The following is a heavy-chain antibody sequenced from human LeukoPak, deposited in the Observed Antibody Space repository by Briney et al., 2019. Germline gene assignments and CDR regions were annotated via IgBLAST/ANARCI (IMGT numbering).Heavy chain of an antibody. CDR2: ISGSGGST. D-gene: IGHD2-2*01. CDR1: GFTFSSYA. CDR3: AKDRVVPAASFDY. V-gene: IGHV3-23*01. J-gene: IGHJ4*02. Sequence: GGSLTLSCAASGFTFSSYAMSGVRDAPGKGLEWVSAISGSGGSTYSADSVNGRSTISSDNSKNTLYLQMNSLRAEDTAVYNCAKDRVVPAASFDYWGQGTLVTVSS.